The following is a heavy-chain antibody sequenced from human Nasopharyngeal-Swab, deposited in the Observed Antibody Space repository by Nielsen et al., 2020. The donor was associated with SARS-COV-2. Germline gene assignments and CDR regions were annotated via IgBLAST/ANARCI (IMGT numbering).Heavy chain of an antibody. J-gene: IGHJ6*02. CDR3: AKAGAEGIMWSHFGMDV. CDR2: ISRKHGII. Sequence: SLKISCVGSGFSFDAYAMHWVRQGPGKGLEWVSGISRKHGIIGHADSVKGRFTVSRDNAKQTLYLEMNSLTSEDTALYYCAKAGAEGIMWSHFGMDVWGQGTTVTVSS. CDR1: GFSFDAYA. D-gene: IGHD3-16*01. V-gene: IGHV3-9*01.